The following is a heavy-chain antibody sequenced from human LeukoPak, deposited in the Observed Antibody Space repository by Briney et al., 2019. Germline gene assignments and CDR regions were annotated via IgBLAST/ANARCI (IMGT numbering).Heavy chain of an antibody. D-gene: IGHD6-19*01. V-gene: IGHV1-18*01. CDR1: GYTFTSYG. J-gene: IGHJ4*02. CDR3: ARGGKWLVPDY. Sequence: GSVEVSCKASGYTFTSYGISWVRQAPGQGLEWMGWISAYNGNTNYAQKLQGRVTMTTDTSTSTAYMELSSLRSEDTAVYFCARGGKWLVPDYWGQGSLVTVSS. CDR2: ISAYNGNT.